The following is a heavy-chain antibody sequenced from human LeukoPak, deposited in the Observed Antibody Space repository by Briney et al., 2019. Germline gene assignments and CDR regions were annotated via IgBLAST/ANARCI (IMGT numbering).Heavy chain of an antibody. D-gene: IGHD3-10*01. CDR3: AKDGGARLLWFGNKYYFDY. V-gene: IGHV3-23*01. J-gene: IGHJ4*02. CDR1: GFTFSSYG. Sequence: GGSLRLSCAASGFTFSSYGMSWVRQAPGKGLEWVSAISGSGGSTYYADSVKGRFTISGDNSKNTLYLQMNSLRAEDTAVYYCAKDGGARLLWFGNKYYFDYWGQGTLVTVSS. CDR2: ISGSGGST.